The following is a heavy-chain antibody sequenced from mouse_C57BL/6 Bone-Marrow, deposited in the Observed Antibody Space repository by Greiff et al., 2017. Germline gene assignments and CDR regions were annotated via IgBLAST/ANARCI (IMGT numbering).Heavy chain of an antibody. J-gene: IGHJ1*03. Sequence: VQLVESGPGLVQPSQCLSITCTVSGFSFTSYGVHWVRQSPGKGLEWLGVIWSGGSKDYNAAFISRLSLSKDNTKSQVFFKSNSLQADDTAIYYCASKGYGSSYWYFDVWGTGTTVTVSS. V-gene: IGHV2-2*01. CDR3: ASKGYGSSYWYFDV. CDR1: GFSFTSYG. D-gene: IGHD2-10*02. CDR2: IWSGGSK.